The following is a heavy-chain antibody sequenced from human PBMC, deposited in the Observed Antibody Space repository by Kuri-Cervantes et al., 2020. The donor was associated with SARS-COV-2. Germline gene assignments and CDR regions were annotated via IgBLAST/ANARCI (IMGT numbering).Heavy chain of an antibody. CDR3: ARAAEGRYYFDY. V-gene: IGHV1-8*02. J-gene: IGHJ4*02. CDR2: MNPNSGNT. CDR1: GYTFTSYD. Sequence: ASVKVSCKASGYTFTSYDINWVRQATGQGLEWMGWMNPNSGNTGYAQKFQGRVTMTRDTSISTAYMELSRLRSDDTAVYYCARAAEGRYYFDYWGQGTLVTVSS.